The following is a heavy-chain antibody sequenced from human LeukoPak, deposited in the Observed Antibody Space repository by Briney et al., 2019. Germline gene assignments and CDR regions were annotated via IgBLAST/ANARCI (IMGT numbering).Heavy chain of an antibody. D-gene: IGHD2-21*01. V-gene: IGHV3-9*01. CDR3: AKDRLGGDFDAFDI. CDR1: GFTFNDYT. J-gene: IGHJ3*02. CDR2: ISWNSGKI. Sequence: GGSLRLSCAASGFTFNDYTMQWVRQAPGKGLEWVAGISWNSGKIGYADSVKGRVTISRDNAKKSLSLQMNSLRPEDTALYYCAKDRLGGDFDAFDIWGQGTMVTVSS.